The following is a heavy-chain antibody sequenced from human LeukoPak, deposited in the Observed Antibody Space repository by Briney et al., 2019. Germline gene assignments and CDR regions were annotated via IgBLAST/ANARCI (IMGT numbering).Heavy chain of an antibody. CDR3: ARGDSTVVIGHDAFDI. V-gene: IGHV4-39*07. Sequence: PSETLSLTCTVSGGSISSSSYYWGWIRQPPGKGLEWIGSIYYSGTTYYNPSLKSRVTISVDTSKNQFSLKLSSVTAADTAVYYCARGDSTVVIGHDAFDIWGQGTMVTVSS. CDR1: GGSISSSSYY. CDR2: IYYSGTT. J-gene: IGHJ3*02. D-gene: IGHD4-23*01.